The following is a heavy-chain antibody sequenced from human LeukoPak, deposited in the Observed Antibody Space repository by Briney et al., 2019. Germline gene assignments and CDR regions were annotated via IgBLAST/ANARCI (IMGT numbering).Heavy chain of an antibody. Sequence: GGSLRLSCAASGFTFSSYSMNWVRQAPGKGLEWASYISGTGSTIYYADSVKGRFTISRDNAKYSLYLQMNSLRAEDTAVYYCARLTTAVESWGQGILVTVSP. CDR2: ISGTGSTI. V-gene: IGHV3-48*04. CDR3: ARLTTAVES. D-gene: IGHD4-11*01. CDR1: GFTFSSYS. J-gene: IGHJ4*02.